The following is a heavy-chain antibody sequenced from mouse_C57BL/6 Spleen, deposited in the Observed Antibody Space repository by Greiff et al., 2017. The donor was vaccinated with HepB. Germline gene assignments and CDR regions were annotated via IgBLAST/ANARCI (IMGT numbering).Heavy chain of an antibody. CDR1: GYTFTDYY. CDR2: IFPGSGST. J-gene: IGHJ2*01. V-gene: IGHV1-75*01. CDR3: ARQLGRGGGYYFDY. D-gene: IGHD4-1*02. Sequence: QVHVKQSGPELVKPGASVKISCKASGYTFTDYYINWVKQRPGQGLEWIGWIFPGSGSTYYNEKFKGKATLTVDKSSSTAYMLLSSLTSEDSAVYFCARQLGRGGGYYFDYWGQGTTLTVSS.